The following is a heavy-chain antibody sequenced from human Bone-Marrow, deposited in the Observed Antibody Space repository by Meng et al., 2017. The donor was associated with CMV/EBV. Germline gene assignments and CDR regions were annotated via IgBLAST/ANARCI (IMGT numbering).Heavy chain of an antibody. J-gene: IGHJ4*02. CDR1: GFTFDDYG. V-gene: IGHV3-20*04. CDR2: INWNGGST. Sequence: GESLKISCAASGFTFDDYGLSWVRQAPGKGLEWVSGINWNGGSTGYADSVKRRFTISRDNAKNSLYLQMNSLRAEDTALYYCPRGEVGAPRLFDFWGQGTLVTVSS. CDR3: PRGEVGAPRLFDF. D-gene: IGHD1-26*01.